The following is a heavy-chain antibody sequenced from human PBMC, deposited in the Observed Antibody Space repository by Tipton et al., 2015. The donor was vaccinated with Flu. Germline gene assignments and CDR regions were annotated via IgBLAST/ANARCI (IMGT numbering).Heavy chain of an antibody. V-gene: IGHV4-34*01. J-gene: IGHJ6*03. D-gene: IGHD3-3*01. Sequence: TLSLTCAVYGGSFSGYYWSWIRQPPGKGLEWIGEINHSGSTNYNPSLKSRVTISVDTPKNQFSLKLSSVTAADTAVYYCARLTIFGVVIIGNYYYYMDVWGKGTTVTVSS. CDR3: ARLTIFGVVIIGNYYYYMDV. CDR1: GGSFSGYY. CDR2: INHSGST.